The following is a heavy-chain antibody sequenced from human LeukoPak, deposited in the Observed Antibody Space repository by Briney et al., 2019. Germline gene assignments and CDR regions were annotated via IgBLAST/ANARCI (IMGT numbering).Heavy chain of an antibody. CDR2: IYPGDSET. Sequence: GESLKISCQVSGYSFTSYWIGWVRQLPGKGLEWMGIIYPGDSETRYSPSFQGQVTISVDKSISTAYLQWSSLKASDTAMYYCARGDIAAADRVYNMDVWGKGTTVTVSS. CDR3: ARGDIAAADRVYNMDV. V-gene: IGHV5-51*01. J-gene: IGHJ6*03. CDR1: GYSFTSYW. D-gene: IGHD6-13*01.